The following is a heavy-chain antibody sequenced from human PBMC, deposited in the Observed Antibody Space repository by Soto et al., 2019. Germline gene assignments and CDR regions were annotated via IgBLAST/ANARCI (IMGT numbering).Heavy chain of an antibody. V-gene: IGHV1-69*01. Sequence: QVQLVQSGAEVKKPGSSVKVSCTASGGTFSSYAISWVRQAPGRGLEWMGGIIPIFGTANYAQKFQGRVTMTADESTSKGYMELSRLKSEDTAVYYCADGGYSGFIGGTSAFEIWGQGTMVTVSS. J-gene: IGHJ3*02. CDR1: GGTFSSYA. CDR2: IIPIFGTA. CDR3: ADGGYSGFIGGTSAFEI. D-gene: IGHD5-12*01.